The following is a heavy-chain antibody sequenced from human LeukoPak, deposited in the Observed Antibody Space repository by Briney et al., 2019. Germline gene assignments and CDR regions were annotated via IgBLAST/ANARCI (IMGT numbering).Heavy chain of an antibody. D-gene: IGHD3-22*01. J-gene: IGHJ4*02. CDR3: AREGRRGGGYYYSLHHYFDY. CDR1: GGSISGSSYY. V-gene: IGHV4-39*02. Sequence: SETLSLTCTVSGGSISGSSYYWGWIRQPPGKGLEWIGSIYYSGSTYYNPSLKSRVTISVDTSKNQFSLKLNSVTATDTAVYYCAREGRRGGGYYYSLHHYFDYWGQGTLVTVSS. CDR2: IYYSGST.